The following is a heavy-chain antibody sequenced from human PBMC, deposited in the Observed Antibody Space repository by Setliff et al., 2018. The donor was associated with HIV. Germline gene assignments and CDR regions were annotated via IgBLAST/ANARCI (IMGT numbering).Heavy chain of an antibody. Sequence: GASVKVSCKTAGYTFTAYFLQWVRQAPGQGLEWIGWISPNTGDTGIALEFQGRVTMTRDTSTSTTYLELDRLTYDDTAIYYCARGGYYTSGTWFDPWGQGTLVTVSS. J-gene: IGHJ5*02. CDR3: ARGGYYTSGTWFDP. CDR1: GYTFTAYF. CDR2: ISPNTGDT. V-gene: IGHV1-2*02. D-gene: IGHD3-10*01.